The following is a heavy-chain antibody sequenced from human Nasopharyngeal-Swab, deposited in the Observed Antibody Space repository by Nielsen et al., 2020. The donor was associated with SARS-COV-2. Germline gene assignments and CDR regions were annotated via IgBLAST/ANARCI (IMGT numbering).Heavy chain of an antibody. D-gene: IGHD2-2*01. CDR3: ARDRVVPAAMWAYYYYYGMDV. J-gene: IGHJ6*02. CDR2: IYYSGST. V-gene: IGHV4-31*02. Sequence: RQAPGKGLEWIGYIYYSGSTYYNSSLKSRVTISVGTSKNQFSLKLSSVTAADTAVYYCARDRVVPAAMWAYYYYYGMDVWGQGTTVTVSS.